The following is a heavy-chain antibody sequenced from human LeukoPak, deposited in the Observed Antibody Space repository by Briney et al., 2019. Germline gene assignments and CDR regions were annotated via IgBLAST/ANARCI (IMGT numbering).Heavy chain of an antibody. CDR3: ARGPYDGTFYFDS. V-gene: IGHV1-69*04. CDR2: TVPIRGMT. Sequence: GASVKVSCKASGYTFTSYDINWVRQAPGQGLEWMGRTVPIRGMTNYAQKFQGRVTITADTSTSTAYMELSSLTSEDTAVYFCARGPYDGTFYFDSWGQGTLVIVSS. CDR1: GYTFTSYD. J-gene: IGHJ4*02. D-gene: IGHD3-16*01.